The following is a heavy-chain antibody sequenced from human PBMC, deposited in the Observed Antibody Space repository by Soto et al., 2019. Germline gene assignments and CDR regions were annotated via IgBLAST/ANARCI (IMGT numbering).Heavy chain of an antibody. D-gene: IGHD6-13*01. CDR3: AQDRSNSWTFDY. CDR1: GFTFRRDG. J-gene: IGHJ4*02. Sequence: QVRLVESGGGVVQPGRSLRLSCVASGFTFRRDGMHWVRQAPGKGLEWVAVISYDGRNRYYSDSVKGRFTISRDDSRNTLYLQMNSLTSEDTAVYYCAQDRSNSWTFDYWGLGTLVTVSS. V-gene: IGHV3-30*18. CDR2: ISYDGRNR.